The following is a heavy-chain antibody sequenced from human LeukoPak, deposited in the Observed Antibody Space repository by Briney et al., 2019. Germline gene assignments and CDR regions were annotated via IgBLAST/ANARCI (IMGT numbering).Heavy chain of an antibody. CDR3: ARWPYSSSWYNAFDI. Sequence: GGSLRLSCAASGFTVCSNYMNWVRQAPGKGLEWVSVIYSGGSTYYADSVKGRFTISRDNSKNTLYLQMNSLRAEDTAVYYCARWPYSSSWYNAFDIWGQGTMVTVSS. CDR1: GFTVCSNY. CDR2: IYSGGST. J-gene: IGHJ3*02. V-gene: IGHV3-66*01. D-gene: IGHD6-13*01.